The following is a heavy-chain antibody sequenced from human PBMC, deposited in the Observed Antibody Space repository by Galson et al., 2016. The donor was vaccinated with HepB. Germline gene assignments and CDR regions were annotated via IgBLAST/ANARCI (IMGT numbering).Heavy chain of an antibody. CDR3: IRVPSPRDYYYGMDV. CDR2: IRSKVYGVTT. J-gene: IGHJ6*02. Sequence: SLRLSCAASGITFGDYAMSWVRQAPGKGLEWVGFIRSKVYGVTTEYAASVKGRFTISRDDSKSIAYLQMNSLKTEDTAVYYCIRVPSPRDYYYGMDVWGRGTTVTDTS. V-gene: IGHV3-49*04. CDR1: GITFGDYA.